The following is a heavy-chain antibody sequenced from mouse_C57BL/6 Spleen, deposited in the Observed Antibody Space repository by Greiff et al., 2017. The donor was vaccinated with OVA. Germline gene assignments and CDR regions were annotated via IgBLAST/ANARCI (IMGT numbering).Heavy chain of an antibody. V-gene: IGHV1-69*01. CDR3: ARAYFDY. CDR2: IDPSDSYT. Sequence: VQLQQPGAELVMPGASVKLSCKASGYTFTSYWMHWVKQRPGQGLEWIGEIDPSDSYTNYNQKFKGKSTFTVDKSSSTAYMQLSSLTSEDSAVYYCARAYFDYWGQGTTLTVSS. CDR1: GYTFTSYW. J-gene: IGHJ2*01.